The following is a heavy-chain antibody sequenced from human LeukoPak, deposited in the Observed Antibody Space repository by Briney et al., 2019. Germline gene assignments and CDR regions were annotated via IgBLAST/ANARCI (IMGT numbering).Heavy chain of an antibody. CDR1: GFTFSSYS. Sequence: GGSLRLSCAASGFTFSSYSMNWVRQAPGKGLEWVSYISSSSSTIYYADSVKGRFTISRDNAKNSLYLQMNSLRAEDTAVYYCARDCTVFSRGWFDPWGRGTLVTVPS. CDR2: ISSSSSTI. V-gene: IGHV3-48*01. J-gene: IGHJ5*02. D-gene: IGHD2-8*02. CDR3: ARDCTVFSRGWFDP.